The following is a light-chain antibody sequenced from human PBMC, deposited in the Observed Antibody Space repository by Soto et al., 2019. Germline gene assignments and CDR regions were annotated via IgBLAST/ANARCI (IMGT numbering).Light chain of an antibody. Sequence: AIQLTQSPSSLSASVGGRVTITCRASQGISSALAWYQQKPGKAPKLLIYDASSLESGVPSRFSGSGSWTDFTLTISSLQPEDFATYYCQQFNSYPLTFGQGTRLEIK. J-gene: IGKJ5*01. CDR3: QQFNSYPLT. CDR1: QGISSA. V-gene: IGKV1-13*02. CDR2: DAS.